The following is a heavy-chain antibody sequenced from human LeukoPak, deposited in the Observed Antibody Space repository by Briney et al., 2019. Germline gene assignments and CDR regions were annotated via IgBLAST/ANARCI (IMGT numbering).Heavy chain of an antibody. CDR3: ARGIFGSGSYYFDY. J-gene: IGHJ4*02. Sequence: PGGSLRLSCAASGFTFSSYSMNWVRQAPGKGLEWVSSVSSSSTYMYYADSVKGRFTISRDNAKNSLYLQMHNLRAEDTAVYYCARGIFGSGSYYFDYWGQGTLVTVSS. CDR2: VSSSSTYM. CDR1: GFTFSSYS. V-gene: IGHV3-21*01. D-gene: IGHD6-19*01.